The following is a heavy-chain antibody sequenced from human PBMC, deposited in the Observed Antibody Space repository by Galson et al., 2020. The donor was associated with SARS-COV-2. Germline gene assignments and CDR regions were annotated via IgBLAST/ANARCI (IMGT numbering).Heavy chain of an antibody. J-gene: IGHJ6*02. D-gene: IGHD3-10*01. CDR2: INHSGST. Sequence: SETLSLTCAVYGGSFSGYYWSWIRQPPGKGLEWIGEINHSGSTNYNPSLKSRVTISVDTSKNQFSLKLSSVTAADTAVYYCARVAVLWFGELKGSDYYYYYGMDVWGQGTTVTVSS. CDR1: GGSFSGYY. CDR3: ARVAVLWFGELKGSDYYYYYGMDV. V-gene: IGHV4-34*01.